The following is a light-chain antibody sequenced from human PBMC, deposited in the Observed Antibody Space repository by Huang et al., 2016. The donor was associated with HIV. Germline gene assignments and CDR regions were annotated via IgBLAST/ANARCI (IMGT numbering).Light chain of an antibody. CDR1: QSVFYSLNSMNY. Sequence: DIVMTQSPDSLAVSLGERATINCKSSQSVFYSLNSMNYLAWYQQKPGQHPKLLIYWASTRESGVPDRFSGSGSGTHFTLSISSLQAEDVAVYYCQQYYSDPPWTFGQGTKVEIK. CDR2: WAS. CDR3: QQYYSDPPWT. V-gene: IGKV4-1*01. J-gene: IGKJ1*01.